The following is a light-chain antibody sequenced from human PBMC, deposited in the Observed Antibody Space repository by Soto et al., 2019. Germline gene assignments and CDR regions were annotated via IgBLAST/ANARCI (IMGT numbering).Light chain of an antibody. CDR1: GSDVGGYNY. CDR2: DVS. Sequence: QSALTQPRSVSGSPGQSVTISCAGTGSDVGGYNYVSWYQQHPGKAPKLMIYDVSKRPSGVPDRFSGSKSGNTASLTISGLQAEDEADYYCCSYAGSSPYVFGTGTKVTVL. J-gene: IGLJ1*01. V-gene: IGLV2-11*01. CDR3: CSYAGSSPYV.